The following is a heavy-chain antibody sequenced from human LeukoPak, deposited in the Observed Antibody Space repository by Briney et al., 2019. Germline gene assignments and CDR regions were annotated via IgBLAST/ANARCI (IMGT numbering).Heavy chain of an antibody. Sequence: PSQTLSLTCAVSGGSISSGGYSWSWIRQPPGKGLEWIGYIYYSGSTYYNPSLKSRVTISVDTSKNQFSLKLSSVTAADTAVYYCARDREVVTAMNAFDIWGQGTMVTVSS. CDR3: ARDREVVTAMNAFDI. CDR1: GGSISSGGYS. CDR2: IYYSGST. D-gene: IGHD2-21*02. V-gene: IGHV4-30-4*07. J-gene: IGHJ3*02.